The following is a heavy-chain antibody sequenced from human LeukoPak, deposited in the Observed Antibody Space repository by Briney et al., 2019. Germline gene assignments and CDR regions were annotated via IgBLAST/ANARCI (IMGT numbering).Heavy chain of an antibody. CDR3: AKESGAHYGFGMDV. V-gene: IGHV3-23*01. CDR1: GFTFSDYA. CDR2: IRSSDGGT. D-gene: IGHD1-26*01. J-gene: IGHJ6*02. Sequence: GGSLRLSCAASGFTFSDYAMGWVRQAPGKGLEWISGIRSSDGGTYYTDSVKGRFTISRDNSKNTLYLQMDSLRAGDTALYYCAKESGAHYGFGMDVWGQGTTVTVSS.